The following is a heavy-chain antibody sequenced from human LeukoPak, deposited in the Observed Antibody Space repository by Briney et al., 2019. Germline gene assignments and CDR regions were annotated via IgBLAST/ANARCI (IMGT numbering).Heavy chain of an antibody. D-gene: IGHD3-3*01. V-gene: IGHV1-2*02. CDR3: ARKRGVGVDANAFDV. CDR2: IHPSSGDT. J-gene: IGHJ3*01. CDR1: GYTLTAYY. Sequence: GASVKVSCKPSGYTLTAYYVHRVRRAPGQGLDWMGWIHPSSGDTIYAQRFQGRVTLTTDTSISTAYMELSRLRSDDTAVYYCARKRGVGVDANAFDVWGQGTMVTVSS.